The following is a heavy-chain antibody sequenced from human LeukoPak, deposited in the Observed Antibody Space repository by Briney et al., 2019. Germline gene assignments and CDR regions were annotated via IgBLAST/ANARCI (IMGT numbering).Heavy chain of an antibody. D-gene: IGHD6-13*01. CDR3: ARVRYSSTSTSRGVRYYYYYMDV. CDR1: GYSISSGYY. V-gene: IGHV4-38-2*02. Sequence: PSETLSLTCTVSGYSISSGYYWGWIRQPPGKGLEWIGSIYHSGSTNYNPSLKSRVTISVDTSKNQFSLKLSSVTAADTAVYYCARVRYSSTSTSRGVRYYYYYMDVWGKGTTVTVSS. CDR2: IYHSGST. J-gene: IGHJ6*03.